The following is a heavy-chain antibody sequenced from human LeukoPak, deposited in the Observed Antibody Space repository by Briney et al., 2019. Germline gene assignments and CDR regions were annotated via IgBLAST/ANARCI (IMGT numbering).Heavy chain of an antibody. CDR3: ARDFGSSGPPEPYYFDY. V-gene: IGHV4-61*02. CDR1: GGSISSGSYY. Sequence: SETLSLTCTVSGGSISSGSYYWSWIRQPAGKGLEWIGRIYTSGSTNYNPSLKSRVTISVDTSKNQFSLKLSSVTAADTAVYYCARDFGSSGPPEPYYFDYWGQGTLVTVSS. CDR2: IYTSGST. J-gene: IGHJ4*02. D-gene: IGHD6-19*01.